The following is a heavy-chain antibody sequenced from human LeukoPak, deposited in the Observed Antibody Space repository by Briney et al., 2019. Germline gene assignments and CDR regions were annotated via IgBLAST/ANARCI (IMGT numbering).Heavy chain of an antibody. CDR2: IYDSGST. J-gene: IGHJ4*02. Sequence: PSETLSLTCTVSGVSISSSSYHWDWIRQPPGKGLEWIGSIYDSGSTYYSPSLKSRVTISVDTSKNHFSLKLSSVTAADTAVYYCARLAVTFDSWGQGTLVTVSS. CDR1: GVSISSSSYH. V-gene: IGHV4-39*02. D-gene: IGHD4-17*01. CDR3: ARLAVTFDS.